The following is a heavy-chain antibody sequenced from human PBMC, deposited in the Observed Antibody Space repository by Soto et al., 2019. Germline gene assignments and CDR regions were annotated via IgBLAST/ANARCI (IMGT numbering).Heavy chain of an antibody. V-gene: IGHV4-34*01. CDR1: GGSISGYY. Sequence: PSETLSLTCTVSGGSISGYYWNWIRQPPGKGLEWIGEINHSGSTNYNPSLKSRVTISVDTSKNQFSLKLSSVTAADTAVYYRARGYGRNFDYWGQGTLVTVSS. CDR2: INHSGST. CDR3: ARGYGRNFDY. J-gene: IGHJ4*02. D-gene: IGHD3-10*01.